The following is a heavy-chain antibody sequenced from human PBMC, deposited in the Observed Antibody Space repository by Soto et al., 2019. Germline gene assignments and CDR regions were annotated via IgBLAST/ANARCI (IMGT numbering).Heavy chain of an antibody. CDR2: IYYSGST. D-gene: IGHD3-16*01. CDR3: ARAGSLGAFDF. J-gene: IGHJ3*01. V-gene: IGHV4-59*01. CDR1: GGSISSYY. Sequence: SETLSLTCTVSGGSISSYYWSWIRQPPGKGLEWIGYIYYSGSTNYNPSLKSRVTISVDTSKNQFSLKLSSVTAADTAVYYCARAGSLGAFDFWGQGTMVTGSS.